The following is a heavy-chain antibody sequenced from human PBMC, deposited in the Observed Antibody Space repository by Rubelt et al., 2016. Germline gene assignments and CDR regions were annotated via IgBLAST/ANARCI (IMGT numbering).Heavy chain of an antibody. J-gene: IGHJ3*02. V-gene: IGHV1-69*01. CDR2: IIPIFGTA. CDR3: AADRLLDDSSGGDAFDI. D-gene: IGHD3-22*01. CDR1: GGTFSSYA. Sequence: QVQLVQSGAEVKKPGASVKVSCKASGGTFSSYAISWVRQAPGQGLEWMGGIIPIFGTANYAQKYPGGVTITAAESASTADMGLSSLGAEDTAVYYCAADRLLDDSSGGDAFDIWGQGTMVTVSS.